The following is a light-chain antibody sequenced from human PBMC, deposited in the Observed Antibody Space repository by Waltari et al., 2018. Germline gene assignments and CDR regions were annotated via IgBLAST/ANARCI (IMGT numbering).Light chain of an antibody. J-gene: IGLJ3*02. CDR1: RSNLGDNYD. CDR2: VND. CDR3: QSYDSSLTAWV. V-gene: IGLV1-40*01. Sequence: QSVLTQPPSVSGAPGQRVTISCTGSRSNLGDNYDVHWYQHFPGTVPKLLIHVNDNRASGVPDRISASKSGASASLTITGLQAEDEADYYCQSYDSSLTAWVFGGGTRLTVL.